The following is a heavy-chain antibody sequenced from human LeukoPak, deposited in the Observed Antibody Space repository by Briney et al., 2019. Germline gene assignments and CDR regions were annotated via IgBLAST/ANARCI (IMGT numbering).Heavy chain of an antibody. Sequence: SETLSLTCAVYGGSFSGYYWSWIRQPPGKGLEWIGEINHSGSTNYNPSLKSRVTISVDTSKNQFSLKLSSVTATDTAVYYCARGKAGSTSFGYWGQGTLVTVSS. D-gene: IGHD6-13*01. J-gene: IGHJ4*02. CDR1: GGSFSGYY. CDR2: INHSGST. CDR3: ARGKAGSTSFGY. V-gene: IGHV4-34*01.